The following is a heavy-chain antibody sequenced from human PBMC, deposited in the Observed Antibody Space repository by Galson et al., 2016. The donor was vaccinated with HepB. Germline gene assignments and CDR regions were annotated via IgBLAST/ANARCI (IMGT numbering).Heavy chain of an antibody. D-gene: IGHD3-22*01. CDR2: ITSGGTT. V-gene: IGHV3-23*01. J-gene: IGHJ4*02. Sequence: SLRLSCAASGFSFSSYAMSWVRQAPGKGLEWVSGITSGGTTYYADSVKGRFTISRDNSKNTVSLQMNSLRPEDTGVYYCARGYYYDSSAYYKYEGSKDYFEYWGQGTLVTVSS. CDR1: GFSFSSYA. CDR3: ARGYYYDSSAYYKYEGSKDYFEY.